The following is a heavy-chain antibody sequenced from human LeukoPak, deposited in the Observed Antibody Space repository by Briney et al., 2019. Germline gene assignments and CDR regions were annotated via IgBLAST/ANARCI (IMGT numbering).Heavy chain of an antibody. V-gene: IGHV3-48*01. CDR1: GFTFSSYS. D-gene: IGHD3-16*02. CDR2: ISSSSSTI. J-gene: IGHJ4*02. CDR3: ARDLAYYDYVWGSYRYTEGYFDY. Sequence: GGSLRLSCAASGFTFSSYSMNWVHQAPGKGLEWVSYISSSSSTIYYADSVKGRFTISRDNAKNSLYLQMNSLRAEDTAVYYCARDLAYYDYVWGSYRYTEGYFDYWGQGTLVTVSS.